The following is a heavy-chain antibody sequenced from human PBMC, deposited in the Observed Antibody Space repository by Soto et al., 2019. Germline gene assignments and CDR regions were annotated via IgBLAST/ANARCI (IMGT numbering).Heavy chain of an antibody. V-gene: IGHV4-30-4*01. CDR3: ALRFGTA. J-gene: IGHJ6*02. Sequence: SETLSLTCTVSGASISSGDYYWTWIRQPPGKGLEWIGYIYYSGTTYYNPSLKSRVSISLDASKNRLSLKLTSVTAADTGVYYCALRFGTAWGQGTTVTVSS. CDR2: IYYSGTT. D-gene: IGHD5-12*01. CDR1: GASISSGDYY.